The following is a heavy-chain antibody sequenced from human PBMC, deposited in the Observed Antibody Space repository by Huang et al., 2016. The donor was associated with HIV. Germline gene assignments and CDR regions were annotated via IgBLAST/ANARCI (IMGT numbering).Heavy chain of an antibody. Sequence: QEQLVESGGGVVQPGGSLRLSCATSGFSFSHYGMHWVRWAPGKGLEWVAFIRFDGGNKHYADSAKGRFTISRDNSKKMLFLEMNSLRGDDTAFYYCATDLGGYSFDYWGQGALVSVSS. CDR2: IRFDGGNK. V-gene: IGHV3-30*02. D-gene: IGHD2-21*02. CDR3: ATDLGGYSFDY. J-gene: IGHJ4*02. CDR1: GFSFSHYG.